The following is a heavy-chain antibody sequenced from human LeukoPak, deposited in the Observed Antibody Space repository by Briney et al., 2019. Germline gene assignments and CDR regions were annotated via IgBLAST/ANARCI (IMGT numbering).Heavy chain of an antibody. CDR1: GFTFSDYY. CDR2: ISNSGSAI. CDR3: ARQVPFYYDSSGPFAS. D-gene: IGHD3-22*01. V-gene: IGHV3-11*04. J-gene: IGHJ4*02. Sequence: PGGSLRLSCAASGFTFSDYYMSWIRQAPGKGLEWVSYISNSGSAIYYADSVKGRFTISRDNAKNSLYLQMNSLRAEDTAVYYCARQVPFYYDSSGPFASWGQGTPVIVSS.